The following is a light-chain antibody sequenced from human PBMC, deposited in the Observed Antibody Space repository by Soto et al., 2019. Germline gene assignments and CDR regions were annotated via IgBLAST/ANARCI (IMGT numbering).Light chain of an antibody. J-gene: IGLJ1*01. CDR3: CSYAGSSTYYV. CDR2: EGS. Sequence: QSALTQPASVSGSPGQSITISCTGTSSDVGSYNLVSWYQQHPGKAPKLMIYEGSARPSGVSNRFSGSKSGNTASLTISGLQAEDEADYYCCSYAGSSTYYVFGTGTKLTVL. V-gene: IGLV2-23*01. CDR1: SSDVGSYNL.